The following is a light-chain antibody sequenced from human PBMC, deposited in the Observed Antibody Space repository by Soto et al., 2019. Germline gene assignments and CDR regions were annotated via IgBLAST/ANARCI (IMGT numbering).Light chain of an antibody. CDR3: QQRSNWPPLT. CDR2: DPS. Sequence: EIVLTQSPATLSLSPGERATLSCRASQSVSSSLACYHQKPGQAPRLLIYDPSNRATGIPARFSGSGSGTDFTLTISRLEPEDFAVYYCQQRSNWPPLTFGGGTKVEIK. V-gene: IGKV3-11*01. J-gene: IGKJ4*01. CDR1: QSVSSS.